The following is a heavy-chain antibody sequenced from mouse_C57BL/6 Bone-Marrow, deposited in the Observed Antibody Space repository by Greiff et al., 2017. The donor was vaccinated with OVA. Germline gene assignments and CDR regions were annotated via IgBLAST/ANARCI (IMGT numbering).Heavy chain of an antibody. CDR2: ISSDGSN. V-gene: IGHV3-6*01. CDR1: GYSITSGYY. D-gene: IGHD1-1*01. CDR3: ARSGSGDY. J-gene: IGHJ2*01. Sequence: EVQVVESGPGLVKPSQSLSLTCSVTGYSITSGYYWNWIRQFPGNKLEWMGYISSDGSNNYNPSLKNRISITRDTSKNQFFLKWNSVTTEDTATYYCARSGSGDYWGQGTTLTVSS.